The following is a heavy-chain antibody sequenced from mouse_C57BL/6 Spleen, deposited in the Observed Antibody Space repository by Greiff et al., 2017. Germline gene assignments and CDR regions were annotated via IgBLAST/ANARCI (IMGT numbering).Heavy chain of an antibody. CDR1: GFNIKDYY. D-gene: IGHD2-13*01. CDR3: AMGRDLYYGDYYSMDY. J-gene: IGHJ4*01. CDR2: IDPEDGET. V-gene: IGHV14-2*01. Sequence: EVQLKQSGAELVKPGASVKLSCTASGFNIKDYYMHWVKQRTEQGLEWIGRIDPEDGETKYDPKFQGKATITADTSSNTAYLQLSSLTSDDTAVYYCAMGRDLYYGDYYSMDYWGQGTSVTVSS.